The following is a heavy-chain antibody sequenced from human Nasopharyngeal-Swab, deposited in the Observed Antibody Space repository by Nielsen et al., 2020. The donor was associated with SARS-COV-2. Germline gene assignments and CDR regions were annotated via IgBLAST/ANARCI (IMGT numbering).Heavy chain of an antibody. D-gene: IGHD6-19*01. CDR2: TSGSGGST. CDR3: AKDPSAVAGTGWDY. V-gene: IGHV3-23*01. J-gene: IGHJ4*02. Sequence: GGSLRLSCAASGFTFSSYAMSWVRQAPGKRLEWVSATSGSGGSTYYADSVKGRFTISRDNSKNTLYLQMNSLRAEDTAVYYCAKDPSAVAGTGWDYWGQGTLVTVSS. CDR1: GFTFSSYA.